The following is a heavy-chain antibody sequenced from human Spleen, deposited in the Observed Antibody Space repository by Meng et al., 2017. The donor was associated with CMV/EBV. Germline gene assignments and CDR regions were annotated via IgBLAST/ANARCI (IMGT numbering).Heavy chain of an antibody. J-gene: IGHJ4*02. CDR1: GFTFSSYS. D-gene: IGHD2-2*01. CDR3: ARDFAGSWVGSNYFDY. V-gene: IGHV3-48*04. CDR2: ISSSSSTI. Sequence: GESLKISCAASGFTFSSYSMNWVRQAPGKGLEWVSYISSSSSTIYYADSVKGRFTISRDNARNSLYLQMNSLRAEDTAVYYCARDFAGSWVGSNYFDYWGQGTLVTVSS.